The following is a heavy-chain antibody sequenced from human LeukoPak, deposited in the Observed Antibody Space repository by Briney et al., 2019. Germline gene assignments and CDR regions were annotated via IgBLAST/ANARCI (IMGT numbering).Heavy chain of an antibody. V-gene: IGHV4-30-4*01. Sequence: NPSETLSLTCTVSGGSISSGDYYWSWIRQPPGKGLEWIGYIYYSGSTYYNPSLKSRVTISVDTSKNQFSLKLSSVTAADTAVYYCARESTVTTKPYYYMDVWGKGTTVTVSS. CDR2: IYYSGST. CDR1: GGSISSGDYY. J-gene: IGHJ6*03. CDR3: ARESTVTTKPYYYMDV. D-gene: IGHD4-17*01.